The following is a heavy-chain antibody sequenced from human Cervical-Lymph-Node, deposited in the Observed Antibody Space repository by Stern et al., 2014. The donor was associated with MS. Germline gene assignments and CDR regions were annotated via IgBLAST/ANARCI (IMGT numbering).Heavy chain of an antibody. CDR3: ARDCRLRYFDNYGMDV. V-gene: IGHV4-61*02. Sequence: DQLVESGPGLVKPSQSLSLTCTVSGGSISSGSYYWSWIRQPAGKGLEWIGRIYTSGSTNYNPSLKSRVTISVDTAKNQISLKLSSVTAADTAVYYCARDCRLRYFDNYGMDVWGQGTTVTVSS. J-gene: IGHJ6*02. D-gene: IGHD3-9*01. CDR1: GGSISSGSYY. CDR2: IYTSGST.